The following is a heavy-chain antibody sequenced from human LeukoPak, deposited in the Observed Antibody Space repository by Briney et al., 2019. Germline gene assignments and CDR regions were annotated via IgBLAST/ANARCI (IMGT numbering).Heavy chain of an antibody. CDR3: ARGGQSETPYYYDSSGDYYYYMDV. CDR1: GGTFSSYA. Sequence: ASVTVSCKASGGTFSSYAISWERQAPGQRLEWMGGIIPIFGTANYAQKFQGRVTITTDESTSTAYMELSSLRSEDTAVYYCARGGQSETPYYYDSSGDYYYYMDVWGKGTTVTVSS. J-gene: IGHJ6*03. CDR2: IIPIFGTA. D-gene: IGHD3-22*01. V-gene: IGHV1-69*05.